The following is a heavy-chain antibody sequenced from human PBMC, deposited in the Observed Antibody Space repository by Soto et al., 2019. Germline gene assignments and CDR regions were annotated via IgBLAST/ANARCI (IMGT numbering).Heavy chain of an antibody. D-gene: IGHD3-10*01. CDR2: IYYSGST. J-gene: IGHJ4*02. CDR1: GGSISSSSYY. CDR3: ARRRFVGEADY. V-gene: IGHV4-39*01. Sequence: SETLSLTCTVSGGSISSSSYYWGWIRQPPGKGLEWIGSIYYSGSTYYNPSLKSRVTISVDTSKNQFSLKLSSVTAADTAVYYCARRRFVGEADYWGQGTLVTVSS.